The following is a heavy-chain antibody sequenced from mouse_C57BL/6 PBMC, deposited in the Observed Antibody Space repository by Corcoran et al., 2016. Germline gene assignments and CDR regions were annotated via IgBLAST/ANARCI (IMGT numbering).Heavy chain of an antibody. Sequence: EVQLQQSGPELVKPGASVKISCKASGYTFTDYYMNWVKQSHGKSLEWIGDINPNNGGTSYNQKFKGKATLTVDKSSSTAYMELRSLTSEDSAGYYSARAPPIDYWGQGTTLTVSS. J-gene: IGHJ2*01. V-gene: IGHV1-26*01. CDR1: GYTFTDYY. CDR3: ARAPPIDY. CDR2: INPNNGGT.